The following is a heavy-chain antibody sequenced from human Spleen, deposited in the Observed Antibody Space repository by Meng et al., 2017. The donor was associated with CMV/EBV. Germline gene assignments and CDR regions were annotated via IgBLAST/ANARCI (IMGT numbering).Heavy chain of an antibody. CDR3: ATIAYCGGDCYQVHPLYDH. D-gene: IGHD2-21*01. J-gene: IGHJ5*02. CDR1: FNRYG. Sequence: FNRYGITWVRQAPGQGLEWVGWISSYSRNTNYAQKFRGRVTLTTDTSTSIAYMELRSPRSDDTAVYYCATIAYCGGDCYQVHPLYDHWGQGTLVTVSS. V-gene: IGHV1-18*01. CDR2: ISSYSRNT.